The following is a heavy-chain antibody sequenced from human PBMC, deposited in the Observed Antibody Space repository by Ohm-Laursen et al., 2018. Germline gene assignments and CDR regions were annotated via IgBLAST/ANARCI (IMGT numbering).Heavy chain of an antibody. J-gene: IGHJ3*02. CDR1: GFTFKYSW. CDR3: ARDPAYTDFGAFDI. Sequence: SLRLSCSASGFTFKYSWMTWIRQAPGKGLEWVSLIYRGGDTYYADSVKDRFTISRDNSKNTLYLQMHSLRVEDTATYYCARDPAYTDFGAFDIWGQGTVVTVSS. CDR2: IYRGGDT. V-gene: IGHV3-66*01. D-gene: IGHD3-16*01.